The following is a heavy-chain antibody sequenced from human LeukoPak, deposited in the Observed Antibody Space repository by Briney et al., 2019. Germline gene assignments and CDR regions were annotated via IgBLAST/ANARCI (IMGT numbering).Heavy chain of an antibody. V-gene: IGHV5-51*01. J-gene: IGHJ4*02. CDR1: GYSFTSYW. CDR2: IYPGDSDT. CDR3: ARRPIAAAGKDYFFDY. D-gene: IGHD6-13*01. Sequence: GESLKISCKGFGYSFTSYWIGWVRQMPGKGLEWMGIIYPGDSDTRYSPSFQGQVTISADKSISTAYLQWSSLEASDTAMYYCARRPIAAAGKDYFFDYWGQGTQVTVSS.